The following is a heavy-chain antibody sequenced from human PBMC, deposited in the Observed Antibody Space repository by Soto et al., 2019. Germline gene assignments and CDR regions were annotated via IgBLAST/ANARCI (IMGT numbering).Heavy chain of an antibody. V-gene: IGHV1-69*12. CDR3: ARDNDRLQVGGNYYYSLDV. J-gene: IGHJ6*02. CDR2: ISPLFRTP. Sequence: QVQLVQSGAEMKEPGSSVKVSCKTSGGTFSSSAISWLRQAPGQGLEWMGGISPLFRTPDYAQKFQGRVTIAADESTSTAYMELSSLRSEDTAVYYCARDNDRLQVGGNYYYSLDVWGQGTTITVSS. D-gene: IGHD4-4*01. CDR1: GGTFSSSA.